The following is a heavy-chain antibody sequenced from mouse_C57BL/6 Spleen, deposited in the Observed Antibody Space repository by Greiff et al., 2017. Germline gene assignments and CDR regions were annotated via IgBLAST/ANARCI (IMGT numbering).Heavy chain of an antibody. D-gene: IGHD2-4*01. CDR1: GYTFTSYW. CDR3: AIGYDDYDENFDY. CDR2: IHPSDSDT. V-gene: IGHV1-74*01. Sequence: VQLQQPGAELVKPGASVKVSCKASGYTFTSYWMHWVKQRPGKGLEWIGRIHPSDSDTNYNQKFKGKATLTVDKSSSTAYMQLSSLTSEDSAVYYCAIGYDDYDENFDYWGQGTTLTVSS. J-gene: IGHJ2*01.